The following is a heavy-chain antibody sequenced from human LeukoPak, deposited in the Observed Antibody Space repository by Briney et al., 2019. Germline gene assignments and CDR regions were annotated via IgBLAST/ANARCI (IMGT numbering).Heavy chain of an antibody. V-gene: IGHV4-61*02. Sequence: SQTLSLTCTVSGGSISSGSYYWSWIRQPAGKGLEWIGRIYTSGSTNYNPSLKSRVTISVDTSKNQFSLKLSSVTAADTAVYYCAREAYCSGGSCPPTGDWGQGTLVTVSS. D-gene: IGHD2-15*01. J-gene: IGHJ4*02. CDR1: GGSISSGSYY. CDR3: AREAYCSGGSCPPTGD. CDR2: IYTSGST.